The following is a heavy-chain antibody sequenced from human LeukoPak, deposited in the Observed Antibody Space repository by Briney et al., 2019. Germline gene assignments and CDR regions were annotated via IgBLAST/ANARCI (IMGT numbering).Heavy chain of an antibody. CDR3: ARDHYYDSSGGWAFDI. Sequence: SETLSLTCTVSGGSISSSTYYWVWIRQPPGKGLEWIGSIYYSGSTYYNPSLKSRVTISVDTSKNQFSLKLSSVTAADTAVYYCARDHYYDSSGGWAFDIWGQGTMVTVSS. CDR1: GGSISSSTYY. J-gene: IGHJ3*02. CDR2: IYYSGST. V-gene: IGHV4-39*07. D-gene: IGHD3-22*01.